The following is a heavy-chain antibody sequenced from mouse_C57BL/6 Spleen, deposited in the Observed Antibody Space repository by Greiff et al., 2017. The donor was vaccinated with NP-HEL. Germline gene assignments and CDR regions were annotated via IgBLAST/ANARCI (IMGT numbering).Heavy chain of an antibody. J-gene: IGHJ3*01. Sequence: EVNLVESVAELVRPGASVKLSCTASGFNIKNTYMHWVKQRPEQGLEWIGRIDPANGNTKYAPKFQGKATITADTSSNTAYLQLSSLTSEDTAIYYCAPLNYYGSSPPFAYWGQGTLVTVSA. CDR2: IDPANGNT. CDR1: GFNIKNTY. D-gene: IGHD1-1*01. CDR3: APLNYYGSSPPFAY. V-gene: IGHV14-3*01.